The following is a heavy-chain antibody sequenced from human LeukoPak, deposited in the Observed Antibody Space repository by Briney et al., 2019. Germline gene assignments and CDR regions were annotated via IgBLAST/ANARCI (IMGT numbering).Heavy chain of an antibody. CDR1: GFTFSDYY. CDR2: MSSSGSTI. Sequence: PGGSLRLSCAASGFTFSDYYMTWIRQAPGKGLEWVSCMSSSGSTIFYADSVKGRFTISRDNAKSSLFLQMNSLRAEDTAVYYCARVNRVTAIQELDYWGQGTLVTVSS. D-gene: IGHD2-21*02. CDR3: ARVNRVTAIQELDY. J-gene: IGHJ4*02. V-gene: IGHV3-11*01.